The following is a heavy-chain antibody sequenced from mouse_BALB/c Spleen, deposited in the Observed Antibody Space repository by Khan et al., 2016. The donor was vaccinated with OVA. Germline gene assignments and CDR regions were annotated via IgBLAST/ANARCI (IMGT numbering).Heavy chain of an antibody. D-gene: IGHD2-4*01. CDR2: ISYSGSK. Sequence: EVQLQESGPGLVKPSQSLSLTCTVTGYSITSNYAWNWIRQFPGNKLEWMGYISYSGSKCYNPSLKSRISITRNTSKNQYVLQLNSVTTEYTATYYGARVNYDGYAMDYFGQGTSVTVSS. J-gene: IGHJ4*01. V-gene: IGHV3-2*02. CDR1: GYSITSNYA. CDR3: ARVNYDGYAMDY.